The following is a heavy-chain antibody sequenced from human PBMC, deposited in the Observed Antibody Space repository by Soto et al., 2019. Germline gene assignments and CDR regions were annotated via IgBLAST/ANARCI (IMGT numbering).Heavy chain of an antibody. D-gene: IGHD5-12*01. J-gene: IGHJ5*02. Sequence: QVQVVESGGGVAQPGRSLRLSCTVSGFIFNNCGMHWVRQAPGKGLEWVAVISEDGSSKYYADSVKGRFTISRDNSKNTLYLQMNSLRAEDTAVYYCTKGCGRGFDLCGSWGQGTLVTVSS. CDR3: TKGCGRGFDLCGS. V-gene: IGHV3-30*18. CDR2: ISEDGSSK. CDR1: GFIFNNCG.